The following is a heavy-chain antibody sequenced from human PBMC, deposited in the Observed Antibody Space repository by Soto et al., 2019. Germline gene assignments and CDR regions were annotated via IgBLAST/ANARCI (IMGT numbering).Heavy chain of an antibody. D-gene: IGHD4-17*01. CDR1: GGSISSGGYY. J-gene: IGHJ4*02. CDR3: AKNRGRVTTSWHFDY. V-gene: IGHV4-31*03. Sequence: TLSLTCTVSGGSISSGGYYWNWIRQHPGKGLEWIAYIYYTGTTYYNPSLKSRVTISIDRSNNQFSLMLSSVTAADTAVYYCAKNRGRVTTSWHFDYWGQGTLVTVSS. CDR2: IYYTGTT.